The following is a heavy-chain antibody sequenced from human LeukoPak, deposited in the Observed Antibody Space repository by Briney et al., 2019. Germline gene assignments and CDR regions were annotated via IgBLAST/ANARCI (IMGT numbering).Heavy chain of an antibody. CDR1: GFTFSSYW. V-gene: IGHV3-74*01. J-gene: IGHJ4*02. Sequence: GRSLRLSCAASGFTFSSYWMHWVRHAPGKGLVWVSRINSDGSSTSYADSVKGRFTISRDNAKNTLYLQMNSLRAEDTAVYYCARSQYYDFWSGYPPFDYWGQGTLVTVSS. CDR2: INSDGSST. D-gene: IGHD3-3*01. CDR3: ARSQYYDFWSGYPPFDY.